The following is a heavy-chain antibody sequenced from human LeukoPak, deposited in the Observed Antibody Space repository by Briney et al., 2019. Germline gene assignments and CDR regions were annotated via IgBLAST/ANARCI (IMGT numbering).Heavy chain of an antibody. CDR1: GFIFISYG. CDR2: K. V-gene: IGHV3-30*18. Sequence: GGSLILSCAASGFIFISYGMHWVRQAPGKGLEWVGVKKYADSVKGRFTISRDNSKDTLYLQMNSLRDEDTAVYYCAKRPSDYGDYVTYFDYWGQGTLVTVSS. D-gene: IGHD4-17*01. J-gene: IGHJ4*02. CDR3: AKRPSDYGDYVTYFDY.